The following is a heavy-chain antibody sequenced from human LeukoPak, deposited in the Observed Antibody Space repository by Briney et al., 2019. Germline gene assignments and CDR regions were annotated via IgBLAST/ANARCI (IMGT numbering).Heavy chain of an antibody. D-gene: IGHD5-18*01. Sequence: GGSLRLSCAASGFTFSSYSMNWVSQAPGKGLEWVSSISSSSSYIYYADSVKGRFTISRDNAKNSLYLQMNSLRAEDTAVYYCARDYWYSYGLYYYYGMDVWGQGTTVTVSS. J-gene: IGHJ6*02. CDR1: GFTFSSYS. CDR2: ISSSSSYI. V-gene: IGHV3-21*01. CDR3: ARDYWYSYGLYYYYGMDV.